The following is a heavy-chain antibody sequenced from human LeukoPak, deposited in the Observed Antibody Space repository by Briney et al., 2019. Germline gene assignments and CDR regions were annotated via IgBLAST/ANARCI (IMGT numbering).Heavy chain of an antibody. CDR3: AKDMGSSEESDFDY. V-gene: IGHV3-9*01. CDR1: GFTFDDYA. J-gene: IGHJ4*02. D-gene: IGHD6-13*01. Sequence: TGGSLRLSCAASGFTFDDYAMHWVRQAPGKGLEWVSGISWNSGSIGYADSVKGRFTISRDNVKNSLYLQMKSLRAEDTALYYCAKDMGSSEESDFDYWGQGTLVTVSS. CDR2: ISWNSGSI.